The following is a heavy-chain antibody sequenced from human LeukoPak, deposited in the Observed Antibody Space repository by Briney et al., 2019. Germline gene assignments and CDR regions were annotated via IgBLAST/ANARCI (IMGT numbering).Heavy chain of an antibody. J-gene: IGHJ4*02. CDR3: AREIDYGGNSLFDY. Sequence: PSETLSLTCTVSGGSISSYYWSWIRQPPGKGLEWIGYIYYSGSTNYNPSLKSRVTISVDTSKNQFSLKLSSVTAADTAVYYCAREIDYGGNSLFDYWGQGTLVTVSS. CDR2: IYYSGST. D-gene: IGHD4-23*01. CDR1: GGSISSYY. V-gene: IGHV4-59*01.